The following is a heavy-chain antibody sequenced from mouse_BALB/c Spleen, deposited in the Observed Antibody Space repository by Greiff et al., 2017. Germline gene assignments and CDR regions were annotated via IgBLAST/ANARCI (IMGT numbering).Heavy chain of an antibody. J-gene: IGHJ4*01. CDR3: ARPLRDYYAMDY. Sequence: EVQRVESGGGLVKPGGSLKLSCAASGFTFSSYAMSWVRQTPEKRLEWVATISSGGSYTYYPDSVKGRFTISRDNAKNTLYLQMSSLRSEDTAMYYCARPLRDYYAMDYWGQGTSVTVSS. V-gene: IGHV5-9-3*01. CDR1: GFTFSSYA. D-gene: IGHD1-1*01. CDR2: ISSGGSYT.